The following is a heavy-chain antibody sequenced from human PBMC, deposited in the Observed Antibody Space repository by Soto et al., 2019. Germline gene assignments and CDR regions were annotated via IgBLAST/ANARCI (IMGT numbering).Heavy chain of an antibody. Sequence: QVHLVQSRVEVKKPGASVKVSCKASGFTIRSYGITWGRQAPGQGLEWMGWISGYSGQTKYAQNVQDRVTMTTDTATSTAYMERRSLRSDPRAVYYCGRSPTKNGSARYYIQAFDDWGQGTLVTVSS. J-gene: IGHJ4*02. CDR2: ISGYSGQT. CDR3: GRSPTKNGSARYYIQAFDD. D-gene: IGHD3-10*01. V-gene: IGHV1-18*04. CDR1: GFTIRSYG.